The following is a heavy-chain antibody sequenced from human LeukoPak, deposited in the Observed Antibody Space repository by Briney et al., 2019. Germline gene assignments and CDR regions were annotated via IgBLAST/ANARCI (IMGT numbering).Heavy chain of an antibody. Sequence: GGSLRLSCAASGFTFSSYDMHWVRQATGKGLEWVLAIGTAGDTYYPGSVKGRFTISRENAKNSLYLQMNSLRAGDTAVYYCARVSLGYCSGGSCPVGGYWGQGTLVTVSS. J-gene: IGHJ4*02. CDR1: GFTFSSYD. D-gene: IGHD2-15*01. V-gene: IGHV3-13*01. CDR3: ARVSLGYCSGGSCPVGGY. CDR2: IGTAGDT.